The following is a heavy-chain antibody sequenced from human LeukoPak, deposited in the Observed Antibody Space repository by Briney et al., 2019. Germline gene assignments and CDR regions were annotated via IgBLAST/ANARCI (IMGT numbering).Heavy chain of an antibody. J-gene: IGHJ6*03. V-gene: IGHV4-34*01. CDR1: GGSFSGYY. D-gene: IGHD3-10*01. CDR2: INHSGST. Sequence: SETLSLTCAVYGGSFSGYYWSWIRQPPGKGLEWIGEINHSGSTNYNPSLKSRVTISVDTSKNQFSLKLSSVTAADTAVYYCARTRRSMVRGVISFDYYYYYMDVWGKGTTVTVSS. CDR3: ARTRRSMVRGVISFDYYYYYMDV.